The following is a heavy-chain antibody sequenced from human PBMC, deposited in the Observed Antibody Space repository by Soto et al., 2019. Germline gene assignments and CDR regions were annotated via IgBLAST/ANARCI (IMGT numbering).Heavy chain of an antibody. J-gene: IGHJ5*02. Sequence: SQTLSLTCAICGDSVSSNTASWNCIRHSPSRGLEWLGRTYFRSKWYNDYAVSVKSRIIINPDTSNNQFSLQLNSVTPEDTAVYFCAKGDNLGPKTGYAFDPWGQGIMVTVS. CDR3: AKGDNLGPKTGYAFDP. V-gene: IGHV6-1*01. D-gene: IGHD5-12*01. CDR2: TYFRSKWYN. CDR1: GDSVSSNTAS.